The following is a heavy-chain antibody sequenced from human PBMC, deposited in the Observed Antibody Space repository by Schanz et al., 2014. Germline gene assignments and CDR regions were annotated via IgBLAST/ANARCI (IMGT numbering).Heavy chain of an antibody. J-gene: IGHJ3*02. CDR3: ARVHIATYRYNSPGAFDI. D-gene: IGHD3-16*02. CDR2: INAHTGNI. CDR1: GYIFGSHG. Sequence: QLMQSGSEVRKPGASVKVSCKASGYIFGSHGMTWVRQAPGQGPELMGWINAHTGNIQYAQKFQGRVNMTRDTVTTTVHLELTRLRTDDTAIYYCARVHIATYRYNSPGAFDIWGQGTRVTVSS. V-gene: IGHV1-18*01.